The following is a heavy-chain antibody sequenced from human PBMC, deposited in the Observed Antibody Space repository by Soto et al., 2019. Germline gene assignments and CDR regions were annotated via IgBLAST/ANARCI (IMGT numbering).Heavy chain of an antibody. CDR1: GFSFRSYA. D-gene: IGHD1-1*01. Sequence: QVQLVESGGGVVQPGRSLRLSCAASGFSFRSYAMHWVRQAPGKGLGWVAVIWYDGVNKYYADSVKGRFTISRDNFNNTLYVQMNSLKAEDTAVYYCVRDPYLPTAGRLASLHYWGPGTLVTVSS. V-gene: IGHV3-33*08. CDR2: IWYDGVNK. CDR3: VRDPYLPTAGRLASLHY. J-gene: IGHJ4*02.